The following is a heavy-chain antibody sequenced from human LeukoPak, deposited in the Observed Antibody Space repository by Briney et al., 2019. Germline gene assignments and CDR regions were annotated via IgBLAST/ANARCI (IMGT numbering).Heavy chain of an antibody. CDR2: ISWNSGSI. J-gene: IGHJ3*02. CDR1: GFTFDDYA. D-gene: IGHD2-2*01. CDR3: AKDTSLGYCSSTSCSSGAFDI. V-gene: IGHV3-9*01. Sequence: GRSLRLSCAASGFTFDDYAMHWVRQAPGKGLEWVSGISWNSGSIGYADSVKGRFTLSRDNAKNSLYLQMNSLRAEDTALYYCAKDTSLGYCSSTSCSSGAFDIWGQGTMVAVSS.